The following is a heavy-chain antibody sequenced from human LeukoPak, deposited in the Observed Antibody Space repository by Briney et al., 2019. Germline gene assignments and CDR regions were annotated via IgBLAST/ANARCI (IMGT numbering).Heavy chain of an antibody. CDR1: GFTFDDYA. CDR2: ISWNSGSI. V-gene: IGHV3-9*01. D-gene: IGHD1-26*01. J-gene: IGHJ2*01. CDR3: AKEVGASLASWYFNL. Sequence: GGSLRLSCAASGFTFDDYAMHWVRQAPGKGLEWVSGISWNSGSIGYADSVKGRFTISRDNAKNSLYLQMNSLRAEDTALYYCAKEVGASLASWYFNLWGRGTLVTVSS.